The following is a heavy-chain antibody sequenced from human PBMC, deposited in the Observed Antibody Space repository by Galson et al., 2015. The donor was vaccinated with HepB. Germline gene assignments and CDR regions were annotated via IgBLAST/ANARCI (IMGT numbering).Heavy chain of an antibody. D-gene: IGHD3-22*01. V-gene: IGHV3-30-3*01. Sequence: SLRLSCAASGFTFSSYAMHWVRQAPGKGLEWVAVISYDGSNKYYADSVKGRFTISRDNSKNTLYLQMNSLRAEDTAVYYCARADSSGYSYDAFDIWGQGTMVTASS. CDR3: ARADSSGYSYDAFDI. J-gene: IGHJ3*02. CDR1: GFTFSSYA. CDR2: ISYDGSNK.